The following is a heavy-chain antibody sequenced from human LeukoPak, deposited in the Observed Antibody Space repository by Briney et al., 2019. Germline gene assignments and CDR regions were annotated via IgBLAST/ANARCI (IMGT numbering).Heavy chain of an antibody. D-gene: IGHD3-10*01. CDR1: GGTFSSYA. CDR2: IIPIFGTA. V-gene: IGHV1-69*13. J-gene: IGHJ4*02. Sequence: GASVKVSCKASGGTFSSYAISWVRQAPGQGLEWMGGIIPIFGTANYAQKFQGRVTITADESTSTAYMELSSLRSEDTAVYYCARDHGVTMVRGVITGFDYWGQGTLVTVSS. CDR3: ARDHGVTMVRGVITGFDY.